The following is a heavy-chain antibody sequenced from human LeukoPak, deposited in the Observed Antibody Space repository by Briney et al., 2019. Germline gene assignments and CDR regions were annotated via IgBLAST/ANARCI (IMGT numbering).Heavy chain of an antibody. D-gene: IGHD6-19*01. CDR1: GGSFSGYY. CDR3: ARGGIAVARPLDY. Sequence: KASETLSLTCAVYGGSFSGYYWSWIRQPPGKGLEWIGEINHSGSTNYNPSLKSRVTISVDTFKNQFSLKLSSVTAADTAVYYCARGGIAVARPLDYWGQGTLVTVSS. J-gene: IGHJ4*02. V-gene: IGHV4-34*01. CDR2: INHSGST.